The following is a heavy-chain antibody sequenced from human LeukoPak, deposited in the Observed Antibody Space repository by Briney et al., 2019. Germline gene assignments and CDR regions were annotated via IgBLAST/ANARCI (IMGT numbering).Heavy chain of an antibody. Sequence: PGGSLRLSCAASGFTFSSYSMNWVRQAPGKGLEWASSISSSSSYIYYADSVKGRFTISRDNAKNSLYLQMNSLRAEDTAVYYCARAGEYSSSSDYWGQGTLVTVSS. V-gene: IGHV3-21*01. D-gene: IGHD6-6*01. CDR3: ARAGEYSSSSDY. CDR2: ISSSSSYI. CDR1: GFTFSSYS. J-gene: IGHJ4*02.